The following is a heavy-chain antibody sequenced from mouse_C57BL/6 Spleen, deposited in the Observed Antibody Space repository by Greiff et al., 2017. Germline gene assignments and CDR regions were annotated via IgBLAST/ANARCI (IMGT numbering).Heavy chain of an antibody. Sequence: DVKLVESEGGLVQPGSSMKLSCTASGFTFSDYYMAWVRPVPEKGLEWVANINYDGSSTYYLDSLKSRFIISRDNAKNILYLQMSSLKSEDTATYYCARDDYEGFAYWGQGTLVTGSA. CDR1: GFTFSDYY. CDR3: ARDDYEGFAY. D-gene: IGHD2-4*01. CDR2: INYDGSST. J-gene: IGHJ3*01. V-gene: IGHV5-16*01.